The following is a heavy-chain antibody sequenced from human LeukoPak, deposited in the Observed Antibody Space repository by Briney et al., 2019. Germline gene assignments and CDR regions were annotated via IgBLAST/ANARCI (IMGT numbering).Heavy chain of an antibody. V-gene: IGHV3-9*01. J-gene: IGHJ4*02. D-gene: IGHD3-10*01. CDR1: GFTFDDYT. CDR3: AKDRYYGSGSYFDF. CDR2: ISWNSGSI. Sequence: GGSLRLSCAASGFTFDDYTMHWVRKAPGKGLEWVSGISWNSGSINYADSLKGRFTVSRDNAKNSLYLQMNSLRAEDTALYYCAKDRYYGSGSYFDFWGQGILVTVSS.